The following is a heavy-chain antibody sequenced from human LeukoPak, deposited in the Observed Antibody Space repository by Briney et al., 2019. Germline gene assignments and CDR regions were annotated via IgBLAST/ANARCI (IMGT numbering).Heavy chain of an antibody. V-gene: IGHV1-8*01. J-gene: IGHJ4*02. Sequence: ASVTVSCTASGYTFTSYDINWVRQAPGQGLEWMGWMNPNSGNTGYAQKFQGRVTMTRNTSISTAYMELSSLRSEDTAVYYCARHYYDSSGYYSSDYGGQGTLVTVS. CDR2: MNPNSGNT. CDR3: ARHYYDSSGYYSSDY. D-gene: IGHD3-22*01. CDR1: GYTFTSYD.